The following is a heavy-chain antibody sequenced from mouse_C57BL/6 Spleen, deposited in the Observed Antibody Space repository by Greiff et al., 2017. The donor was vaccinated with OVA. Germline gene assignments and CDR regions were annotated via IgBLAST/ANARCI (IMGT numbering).Heavy chain of an antibody. CDR2: INPSTGGT. Sequence: EVQGVESGPELVKPGASVKISCKASGYSFTGYYMNWVKQSPEKSLEWIGEINPSTGGTTYNQKFKAKATLTVDKSSSTAYMQLKSLTSEDSAVYYCARSGGRGNYAMDYWGQGTSVTVSS. CDR3: ARSGGRGNYAMDY. CDR1: GYSFTGYY. D-gene: IGHD1-1*02. J-gene: IGHJ4*01. V-gene: IGHV1-42*01.